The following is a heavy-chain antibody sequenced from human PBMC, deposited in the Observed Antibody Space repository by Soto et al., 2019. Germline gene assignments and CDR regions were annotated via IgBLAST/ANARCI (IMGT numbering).Heavy chain of an antibody. CDR2: MYYTGKT. J-gene: IGHJ4*02. CDR3: ARVYGRGDYFDF. D-gene: IGHD1-26*01. V-gene: IGHV4-30-4*01. CDR1: GTTISSGDHY. Sequence: QVQLQESGPGLVKPSQTLSLTCTVSGTTISSGDHYWSWIRQAPGKGLEWIGYMYYTGKTSYHTSLQSRVTLSGDTSKHQFSLKMTSVTAADTAMYFCARVYGRGDYFDFWGRGTLVSVSS.